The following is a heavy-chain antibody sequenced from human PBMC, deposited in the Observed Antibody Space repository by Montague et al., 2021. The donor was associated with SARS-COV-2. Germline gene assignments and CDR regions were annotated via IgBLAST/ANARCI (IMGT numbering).Heavy chain of an antibody. D-gene: IGHD6-19*01. CDR1: GGSISSSSYY. CDR2: IYYSGST. V-gene: IGHV4-39*01. J-gene: IGHJ4*02. CDR3: ARQRRGGLVSTPRFFDY. Sequence: SETLSLTCTVSGGSISSSSYYWGWIRQPPGKGLEWIGSIYYSGSTXYNPSLKSRVTISVDTSKNQFSLKLSSVTAADTAVYYGARQRRGGLVSTPRFFDYWGQGTLVTVSS.